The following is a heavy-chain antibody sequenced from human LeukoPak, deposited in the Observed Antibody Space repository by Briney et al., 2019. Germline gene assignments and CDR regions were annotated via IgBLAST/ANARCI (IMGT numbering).Heavy chain of an antibody. CDR3: ARDPRISSGCYFDY. CDR1: GGSISSGGYY. V-gene: IGHV4-30-2*05. J-gene: IGHJ4*02. Sequence: SETLSLTCTVSGGSISSGGYYWSWIRQPPGKGLEWIGYIYHSGSTYYNPSLKSRVTISVDTSKNQFSLQLNSVTPEDTAVYYCARDPRISSGCYFDYWGQGTLVTVSS. D-gene: IGHD6-25*01. CDR2: IYHSGST.